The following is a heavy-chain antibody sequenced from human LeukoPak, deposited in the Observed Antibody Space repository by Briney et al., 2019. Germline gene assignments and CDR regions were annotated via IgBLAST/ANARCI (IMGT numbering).Heavy chain of an antibody. J-gene: IGHJ4*02. CDR2: IYPGDSDT. Sequence: GESLKISCNGSGYSFTSYWIGWVRQMPGKGLEWMGIIYPGDSDTGYSPSFQGQVTISADKSISTAYLQWSSLKASDTAMYYCARAGSYSSSWYPNVDYWGQGTLVTVSS. V-gene: IGHV5-51*01. CDR3: ARAGSYSSSWYPNVDY. D-gene: IGHD6-13*01. CDR1: GYSFTSYW.